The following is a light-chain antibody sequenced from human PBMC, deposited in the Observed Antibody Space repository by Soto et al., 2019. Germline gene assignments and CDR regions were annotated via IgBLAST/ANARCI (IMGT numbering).Light chain of an antibody. CDR3: QSYDSSLSGWV. CDR2: GNS. CDR1: SSNIGAGYD. J-gene: IGLJ3*02. Sequence: QSVPTQPPSVSEAPGQRVTISCTGSSSNIGAGYDVHWYQQLPGTAPKLLIYGNSNRPSGVPDRFSGSKSGTSASLAITGLQDEDEADYYCQSYDSSLSGWVFGGGTKLTVL. V-gene: IGLV1-40*01.